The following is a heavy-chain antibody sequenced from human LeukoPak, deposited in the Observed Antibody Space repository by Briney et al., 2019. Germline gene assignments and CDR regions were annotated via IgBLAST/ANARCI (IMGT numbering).Heavy chain of an antibody. V-gene: IGHV4-34*01. CDR1: GGSFSGYY. CDR3: ARLDYSNYPNWFDP. D-gene: IGHD4-11*01. Sequence: SETLSPTCAVYGGSFSGYYWSWIRQPPGKGLEWIGEINHSGSTNYNPSLKSRVTISVDTSKNQFSLKLSSVTAADTAVYYCARLDYSNYPNWFDPWGQGTLVTVSS. J-gene: IGHJ5*02. CDR2: INHSGST.